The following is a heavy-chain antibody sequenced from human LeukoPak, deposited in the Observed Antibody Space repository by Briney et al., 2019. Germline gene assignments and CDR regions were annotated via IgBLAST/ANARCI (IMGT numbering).Heavy chain of an antibody. CDR1: GFIFDDYA. CDR3: AKEDRGYSYGSYFDY. CDR2: ISWNSGSI. J-gene: IGHJ4*02. D-gene: IGHD5-18*01. V-gene: IGHV3-9*01. Sequence: GGSLRLSCAASGFIFDDYAMHWVRQAPGKGLEWVSGISWNSGSIGYADSVKGRFTISRDNAKNSLYLQMNSLRAEDTALYYCAKEDRGYSYGSYFDYWGQGTLVTVSS.